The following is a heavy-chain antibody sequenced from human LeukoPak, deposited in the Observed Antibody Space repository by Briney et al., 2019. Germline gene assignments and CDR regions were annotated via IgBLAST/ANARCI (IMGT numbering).Heavy chain of an antibody. J-gene: IGHJ5*02. CDR3: ARVTGYGSGTRFDP. CDR2: ISSSGSTI. Sequence: GGSLRLSCAASGFTFSDYYMSWIRQAPGKGLEWVSYISSSGSTIYYADSVKGRVTISRDNAKNSLYLQMNSLRAEDTAVYYCARVTGYGSGTRFDPWGQGTLVTVSS. V-gene: IGHV3-11*01. CDR1: GFTFSDYY. D-gene: IGHD3-10*01.